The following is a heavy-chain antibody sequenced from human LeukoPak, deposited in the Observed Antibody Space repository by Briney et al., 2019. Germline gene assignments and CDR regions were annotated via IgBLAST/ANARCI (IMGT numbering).Heavy chain of an antibody. CDR3: ARSTYYYDSSGYYYFDY. CDR2: IYYSGST. Sequence: SETLSLTCTVSGGSISSGDYYWSWIRQPPGKGLEWIGYIYYSGSTYYNPSLKSRVTISVDTSKNQFSLKLSSVTAADTAVYYCARSTYYYDSSGYYYFDYWGQGTLVTVSS. D-gene: IGHD3-22*01. J-gene: IGHJ4*02. V-gene: IGHV4-30-4*01. CDR1: GGSISSGDYY.